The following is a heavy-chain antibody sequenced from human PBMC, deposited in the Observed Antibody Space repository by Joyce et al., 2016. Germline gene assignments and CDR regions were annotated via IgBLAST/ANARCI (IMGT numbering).Heavy chain of an antibody. D-gene: IGHD3-22*01. CDR1: GFTFNIYA. V-gene: IGHV3-30-3*01. J-gene: IGHJ4*02. Sequence: QVQLVESGGGVVQPGRSLRLSCAASGFTFNIYAVHWVRLAPGKGREWVAVISYDGGNTFYLDSVKGRFTISRDNSRDTLYLQMNSLRADDTAIYYCARVTSSAAYYESAAGFDYWGQGTLVTVSS. CDR3: ARVTSSAAYYESAAGFDY. CDR2: ISYDGGNT.